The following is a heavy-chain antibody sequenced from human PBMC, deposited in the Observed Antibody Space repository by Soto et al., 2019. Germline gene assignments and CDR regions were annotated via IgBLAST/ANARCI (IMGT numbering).Heavy chain of an antibody. J-gene: IGHJ3*02. CDR2: TYFIGSTNYNT. Sequence: SETLSLTCIVSGGTISSYYWSWIRQTPGKGLEWIGYTYFIGSTNYNTNYNPSLKSRVTISVDTSKNQFSLKLSSVTAADTAVYYCARAYGSGSYDAFDIWGQGTMVTVSS. CDR3: ARAYGSGSYDAFDI. CDR1: GGTISSYY. V-gene: IGHV4-59*01. D-gene: IGHD3-10*01.